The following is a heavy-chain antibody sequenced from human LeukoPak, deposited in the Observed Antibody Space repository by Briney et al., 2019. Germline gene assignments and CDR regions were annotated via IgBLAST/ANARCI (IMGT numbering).Heavy chain of an antibody. CDR3: ARGDDYYDSRGGTDY. V-gene: IGHV4-4*02. CDR2: IYHSGST. J-gene: IGHJ4*02. CDR1: GGSISSSNW. D-gene: IGHD3-22*01. Sequence: SETLSLTCAVSGGSISSSNWWSWVRQPPGKGLEWIGEIYHSGSTNYNPSLKSRVTISVDKSKNQFSLKLSSVTAADTAVYYCARGDDYYDSRGGTDYWGQGTLVTVSS.